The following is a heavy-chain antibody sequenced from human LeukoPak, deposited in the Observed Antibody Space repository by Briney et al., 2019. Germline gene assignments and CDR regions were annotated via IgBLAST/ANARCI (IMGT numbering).Heavy chain of an antibody. CDR1: GGSISDYY. CDR2: IYYSGST. CDR3: ARDLSPGGGDRAFDI. V-gene: IGHV4-59*01. D-gene: IGHD2-21*01. Sequence: SETLSLTCNVSGGSISDYYWSWIRQPPGKGLEWIGFIYYSGSTSYNPSLKSRVTISVATSKNQFSLKLGSVTAADTAVYYCARDLSPGGGDRAFDIWGQGTMVTVSS. J-gene: IGHJ3*02.